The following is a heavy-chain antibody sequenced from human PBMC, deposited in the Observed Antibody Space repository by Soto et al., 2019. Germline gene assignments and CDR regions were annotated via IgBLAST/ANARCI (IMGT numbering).Heavy chain of an antibody. D-gene: IGHD2-15*01. J-gene: IGHJ5*02. CDR1: GFTFGDSY. CDR3: VRGGGGGLFDP. Sequence: PGGSLPLSCAGSGFTFGDSYMSWIRQAPGKGLEWLSYISPGSRYPAYADSVKGRFTISRDNAKRSLYLQMMSLTAEDTAIYYCVRGGGGGLFDPWGQGTMVTVSS. V-gene: IGHV3-11*06. CDR2: ISPGSRYP.